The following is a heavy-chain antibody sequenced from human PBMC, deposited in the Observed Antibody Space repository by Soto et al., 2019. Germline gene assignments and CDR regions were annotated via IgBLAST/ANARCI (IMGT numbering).Heavy chain of an antibody. CDR3: ARGGCSSTSCYGAYYYYYMDV. Sequence: QVQLVQSGAEVKKPGSSVKVSCKASGGTFSSYTISWVRQAPGQGLEWMGRIIPILGIANYAQKFQGRVTITAEKYTSTAYMELSSLRSEDTAVYYCARGGCSSTSCYGAYYYYYMDVWGKGTTVTVSS. J-gene: IGHJ6*03. CDR1: GGTFSSYT. V-gene: IGHV1-69*02. D-gene: IGHD2-2*01. CDR2: IIPILGIA.